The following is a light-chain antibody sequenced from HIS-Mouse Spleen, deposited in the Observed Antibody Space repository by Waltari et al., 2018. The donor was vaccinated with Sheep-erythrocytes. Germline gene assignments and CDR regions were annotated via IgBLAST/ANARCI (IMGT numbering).Light chain of an antibody. J-gene: IGLJ2*01. CDR1: QLGDKY. Sequence: SYELTQPPSVSVSPGPTASITCSGDQLGDKYACWYQQKPGHSPVLVIYQDSKRPSGIPERFSGSNSGNTATLTISGTQAMYEADYYCQAWDSSTVVFGGGTKLTVL. CDR3: QAWDSSTVV. CDR2: QDS. V-gene: IGLV3-1*01.